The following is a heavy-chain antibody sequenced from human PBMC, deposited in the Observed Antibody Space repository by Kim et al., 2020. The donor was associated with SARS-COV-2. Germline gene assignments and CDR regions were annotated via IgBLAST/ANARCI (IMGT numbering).Heavy chain of an antibody. D-gene: IGHD1-26*01. V-gene: IGHV3-48*04. CDR3: ASGGIAVMPLAPPGH. Sequence: GGSLRLSCAASGFTFSSYSMNWVRQAPGKGLEWISYISSSSSTIYYADSVKGRFTISRDNAKNSVYLQMNSLRAEDTAVYYCASGGIAVMPLAPPGHWGQGTLVTVSS. CDR2: ISSSSSTI. CDR1: GFTFSSYS. J-gene: IGHJ1*01.